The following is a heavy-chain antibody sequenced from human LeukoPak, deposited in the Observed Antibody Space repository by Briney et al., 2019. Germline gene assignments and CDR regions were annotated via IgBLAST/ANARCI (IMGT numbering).Heavy chain of an antibody. V-gene: IGHV4-59*01. CDR1: GGSISSYY. Sequence: PSETLSLTCTVSGGSISSYYWSWIRPPPGKGLEWIGYIYYSGSTNYNPSLKSRVTISVDTSKNQFSLKLSSVTAADTAVYYCARDYDSSGFDYWGQGTLVTVSS. CDR2: IYYSGST. CDR3: ARDYDSSGFDY. D-gene: IGHD3-22*01. J-gene: IGHJ4*02.